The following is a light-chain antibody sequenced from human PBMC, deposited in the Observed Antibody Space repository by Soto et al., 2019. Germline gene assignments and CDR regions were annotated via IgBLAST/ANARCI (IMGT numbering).Light chain of an antibody. Sequence: QSVLTQPASVSGSPGQSITISCTGTSSDVGSYNLVSWYQQHPGKAPKLMIYEGSKRPSGVSNRFSGSKSGNTASLTISGLQAEDEADYYCCSYAGSSTVYVFGPGTKLTVL. CDR1: SSDVGSYNL. CDR2: EGS. CDR3: CSYAGSSTVYV. V-gene: IGLV2-23*01. J-gene: IGLJ1*01.